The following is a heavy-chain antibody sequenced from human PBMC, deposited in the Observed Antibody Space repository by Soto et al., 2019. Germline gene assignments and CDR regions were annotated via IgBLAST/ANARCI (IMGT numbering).Heavy chain of an antibody. CDR2: INPSGGRT. J-gene: IGHJ4*02. Sequence: ASVKVSCKASGNSFTTYYMHWVRQAPGQGLEWMGIINPSGGRTTYAQKFQGGVTMTRDTSTSTFHMELSSLTSEDTAVYYCAGLYHYDSSGYYHYWGQGTLVTVSS. CDR3: AGLYHYDSSGYYHY. D-gene: IGHD3-22*01. CDR1: GNSFTTYY. V-gene: IGHV1-46*01.